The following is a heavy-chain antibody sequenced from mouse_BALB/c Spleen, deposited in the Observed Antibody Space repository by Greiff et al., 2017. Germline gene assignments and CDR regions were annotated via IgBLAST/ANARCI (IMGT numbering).Heavy chain of an antibody. CDR1: GDSITSGY. Sequence: EVKLMESGPSLVKPSQTLSLTCSVTGDSITSGYWNWIRKFPGNKLEYMGYISYSGSTYYNPSLKSRISITRDTSKNQYYLQLNSVTTEDTATYYCARFPGYGSTPYAMDYWGQGTSVTVSS. D-gene: IGHD1-1*01. J-gene: IGHJ4*01. CDR3: ARFPGYGSTPYAMDY. CDR2: ISYSGST. V-gene: IGHV3-8*02.